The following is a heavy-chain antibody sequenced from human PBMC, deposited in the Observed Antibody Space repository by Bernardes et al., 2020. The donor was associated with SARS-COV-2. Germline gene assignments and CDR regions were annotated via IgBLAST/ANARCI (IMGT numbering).Heavy chain of an antibody. CDR2: ISTHNGET. D-gene: IGHD4-17*01. V-gene: IGHV1-18*04. CDR1: GYTFTSYG. Sequence: ASVKVSCKASGYTFTSYGLIWVRQAPGQGLEWMGWISTHNGETHYAQKFRDRVTLTTDTSTSKAYMELRSLRSDDTAVYYCARDNPLGGDYTGDYWGQGTLVTVSS. CDR3: ARDNPLGGDYTGDY. J-gene: IGHJ4*02.